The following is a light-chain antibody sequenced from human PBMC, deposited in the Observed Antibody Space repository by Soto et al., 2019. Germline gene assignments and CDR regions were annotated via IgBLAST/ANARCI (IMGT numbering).Light chain of an antibody. V-gene: IGLV2-14*01. CDR1: SSDVGGYNY. CDR3: SSYTSSSTSYV. CDR2: DVS. Sequence: QSALTQPAPVSGSPGQSITISCTGTSSDVGGYNYVSWYQQHPGKAPKLMIYDVSNQPSGVSNRFSGSKSGNTASLTISGLQAEDEADYYCSSYTSSSTSYVFGTGTKVTVL. J-gene: IGLJ1*01.